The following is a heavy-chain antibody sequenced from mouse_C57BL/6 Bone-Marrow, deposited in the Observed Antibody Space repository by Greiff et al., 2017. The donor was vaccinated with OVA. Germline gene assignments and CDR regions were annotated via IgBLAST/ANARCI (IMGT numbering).Heavy chain of an antibody. CDR1: GYAFTNYL. V-gene: IGHV1-54*01. CDR3: AIRPLAY. CDR2: INPGSGGT. J-gene: IGHJ3*01. Sequence: QVQLQQSGAELVRPGTSVKVSCKASGYAFTNYLIEWVKQRPGQGLEWIGVINPGSGGTNYNEKFKGKATLTADKSSSTAYMQLSSLTSEDSAVYFCAIRPLAYWGQGTLVTVSA.